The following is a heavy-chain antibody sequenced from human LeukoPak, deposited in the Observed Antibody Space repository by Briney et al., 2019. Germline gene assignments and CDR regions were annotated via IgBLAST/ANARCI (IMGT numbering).Heavy chain of an antibody. D-gene: IGHD1-26*01. V-gene: IGHV4-30-2*01. CDR1: GGSISSGGYS. CDR2: IYHSGST. CDR3: ARESGSYYNAFDI. J-gene: IGHJ3*02. Sequence: SETLSLTCAVSGGSISSGGYSWSWIRQPPGKGLEWIGYIYHSGSTYYNPSLKSRVTISVDRSKNQFSLKLSSVTAADTAVYYCARESGSYYNAFDIWGQGTMVTVSS.